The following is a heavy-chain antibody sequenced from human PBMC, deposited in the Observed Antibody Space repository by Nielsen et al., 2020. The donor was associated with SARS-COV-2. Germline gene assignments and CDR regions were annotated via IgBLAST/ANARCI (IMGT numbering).Heavy chain of an antibody. D-gene: IGHD3-22*01. J-gene: IGHJ6*02. CDR2: IYHSGST. CDR3: AREPYYYDSSGYFYYYGMDV. V-gene: IGHV4-4*02. CDR1: GGSISSSNW. Sequence: SETLSLTCTVSGGSISSSNWWSWVRQPPGKGLEWIGEIYHSGSTNYNPSLKSRVTISVDTSKNQFSLKLSSVTAADTAVYYCAREPYYYDSSGYFYYYGMDVWGQGTTVTVSS.